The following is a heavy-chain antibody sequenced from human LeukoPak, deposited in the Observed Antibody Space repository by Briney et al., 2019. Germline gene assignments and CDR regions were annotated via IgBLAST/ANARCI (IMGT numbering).Heavy chain of an antibody. Sequence: GGSLRLSCAASGFTFSDYYMSWIRQAPGKRLEWVSHISSSGSTIYYADSVKGRFTISRDNAKNSLYLQMNNLRVEDTAVYYCARDQPIGYNYGYPFDTWGQGTLVTVSS. CDR2: ISSSGSTI. CDR3: ARDQPIGYNYGYPFDT. CDR1: GFTFSDYY. J-gene: IGHJ4*02. D-gene: IGHD5-18*01. V-gene: IGHV3-11*04.